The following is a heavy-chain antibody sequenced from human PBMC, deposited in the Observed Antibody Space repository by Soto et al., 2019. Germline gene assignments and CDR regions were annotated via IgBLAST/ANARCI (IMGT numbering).Heavy chain of an antibody. J-gene: IGHJ4*02. CDR3: ARSSRSYFDY. CDR2: IYDSGST. CDR1: GGSISRSGYF. V-gene: IGHV4-31*03. Sequence: QVQLQESGPGLVKPSQTLSLTCTVSGGSISRSGYFWSWIRQHPGKGLEWIGYIYDSGSTYYNPSLKSSVSLSVDTSKNQFSLNLTSVTAADTAMYYCARSSRSYFDYWGQGTLVTVSS.